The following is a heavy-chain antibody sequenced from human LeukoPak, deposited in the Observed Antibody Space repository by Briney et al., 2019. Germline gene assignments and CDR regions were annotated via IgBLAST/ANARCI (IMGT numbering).Heavy chain of an antibody. J-gene: IGHJ4*02. V-gene: IGHV3-7*03. CDR2: IRQDGSEK. D-gene: IGHD2-21*01. Sequence: GGSLRLSCVASGFIFSNFWMTWVRQAPGKGLEWVAKIRQDGSEKYYVDSVKGRFTISRDNAKNSLYLQLSSLRGEDTAVYYCARDVDTNFWGQGTLVTVSS. CDR3: ARDVDTNF. CDR1: GFIFSNFW.